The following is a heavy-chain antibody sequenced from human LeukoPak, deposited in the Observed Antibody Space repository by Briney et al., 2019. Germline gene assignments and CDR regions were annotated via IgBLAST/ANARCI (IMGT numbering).Heavy chain of an antibody. V-gene: IGHV1-46*01. J-gene: IGHJ3*02. D-gene: IGHD1-7*01. CDR3: ARQNYAHAFDI. CDR1: GYTFTGYY. CDR2: INPSGGST. Sequence: ASVKVSCKASGYTFTGYYMHWVRQAPGQGLEWMGIINPSGGSTSYAQKFQGRVTITRDMSTSTVYMELSSLRSEDTAVYYCARQNYAHAFDIWGQGTMVTVSS.